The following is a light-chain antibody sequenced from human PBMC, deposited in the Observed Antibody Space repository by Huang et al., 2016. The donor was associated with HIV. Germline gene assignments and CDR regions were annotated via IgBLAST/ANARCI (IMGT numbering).Light chain of an antibody. CDR1: QSVDRSS. V-gene: IGKV3-20*01. Sequence: EIVLTQSPGTLSLSPGERATLSCRASQSVDRSSLAWYQQKPGQAPRLRVYAASRRATGIPDRVSGSGSGTDFTLTIGRLEPEDFAVYYCQQYGISPPYTFGQGTKLDIK. CDR2: AAS. CDR3: QQYGISPPYT. J-gene: IGKJ2*01.